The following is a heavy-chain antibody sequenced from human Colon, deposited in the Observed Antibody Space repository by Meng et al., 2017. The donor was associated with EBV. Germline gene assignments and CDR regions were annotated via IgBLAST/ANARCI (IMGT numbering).Heavy chain of an antibody. CDR1: GGSIDSDKW. CDR3: ARDYYASGFVFDL. D-gene: IGHD3-10*01. J-gene: IGHJ5*02. Sequence: QMQLQESGPGLVKPSGTLSLTCAVSGGSIDSDKWWNWVRQTPGKGLEWIGEISHSGTTNYNPSLKSRVTISIDKSKNQFSLKLTSVTAADTAVYYCARDYYASGFVFDLWGQGTLVTDSS. CDR2: ISHSGTT. V-gene: IGHV4-4*02.